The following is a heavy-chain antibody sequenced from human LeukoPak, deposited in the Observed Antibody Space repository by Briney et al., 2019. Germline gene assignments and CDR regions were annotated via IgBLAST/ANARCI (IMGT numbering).Heavy chain of an antibody. D-gene: IGHD6-19*01. J-gene: IGHJ4*02. CDR1: GGSFSGYY. V-gene: IGHV4-34*01. CDR2: INHSGST. CDR3: ARSPGYSSGWYFRLFDY. Sequence: SETLSLTCAVYGGSFSGYYWSWIRQPPGKGLEWIGEINHSGSTNYNPSLKSRVTISVDTPKNQFSLKLSSVTAADTAVYYCARSPGYSSGWYFRLFDYWGQGTLVTVSS.